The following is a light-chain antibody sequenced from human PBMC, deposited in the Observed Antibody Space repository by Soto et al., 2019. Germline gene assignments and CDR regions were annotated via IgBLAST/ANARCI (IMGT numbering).Light chain of an antibody. J-gene: IGKJ2*02. CDR1: QSVDNY. CDR3: QQYDNWPPCT. V-gene: IGKV3-11*01. CDR2: DAS. Sequence: EIVLTQFPDTLSLSPGERATLSCRASQSVDNYLAWYQQRPGQAPRLLIYDASNRASGIPARFSGSGSGTDFTLTISSLEPEDFAVYYCQQYDNWPPCTFGQGTKLEVK.